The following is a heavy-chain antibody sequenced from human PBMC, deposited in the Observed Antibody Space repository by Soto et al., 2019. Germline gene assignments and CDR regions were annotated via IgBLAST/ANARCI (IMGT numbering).Heavy chain of an antibody. D-gene: IGHD3-16*02. J-gene: IGHJ4*02. V-gene: IGHV3-21*01. CDR1: GFTFGTYS. CDR3: VRNRGRLEYSFDY. Sequence: PGGSLRLSCVASGFTFGTYSMSWVRQAPGKGLEWVSSINSRSGDIYYADSLQGRLTISRDNAENSLFLQIDSLRAEDTAVYYCVRNRGRLEYSFDYWGQGALVTVSS. CDR2: INSRSGDI.